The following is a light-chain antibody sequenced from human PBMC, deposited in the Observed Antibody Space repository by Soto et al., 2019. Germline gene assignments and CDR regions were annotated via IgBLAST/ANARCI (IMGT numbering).Light chain of an antibody. CDR3: SSYTSNTTPFV. V-gene: IGLV2-14*01. Sequence: SVLTQPAGVSGSPGQSITSSGTGTNSDVGNYIYVSWYQQLPGKGPKLMIYEVSNRPSGVSNRFSGSKSGNTASLTISGLQAEDEADYYCSSYTSNTTPFVFGTGTKVT. CDR1: NSDVGNYIY. J-gene: IGLJ1*01. CDR2: EVS.